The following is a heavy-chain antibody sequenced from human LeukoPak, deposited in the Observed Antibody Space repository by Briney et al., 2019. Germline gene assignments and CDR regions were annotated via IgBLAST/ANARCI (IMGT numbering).Heavy chain of an antibody. D-gene: IGHD7-27*01. V-gene: IGHV3-23*01. Sequence: GGSLRLSCAASGFTFSTYAMTWVRQAPGKGLEWVSGISGSGVTDYADSVKGRFTISRDNSKNTLYLQMNSLRAEDTAVYYCAKDLNWGGRWGQGTLVTVSS. CDR1: GFTFSTYA. CDR3: AKDLNWGGR. CDR2: ISGSGVT. J-gene: IGHJ4*02.